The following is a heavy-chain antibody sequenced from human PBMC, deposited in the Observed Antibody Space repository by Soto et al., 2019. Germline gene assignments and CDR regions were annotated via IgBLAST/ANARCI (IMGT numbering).Heavy chain of an antibody. J-gene: IGHJ6*02. Sequence: KPSETLSLTCAVYGGSFSGYYWSWIRQPPGKGLEWIGEINHSGSTNYNPSLKSRVTISVDTSKNQFSLKLSSVTAADTAVYYCARSTVTTIGYYYYGMDVWGQGTTVTVSS. CDR2: INHSGST. V-gene: IGHV4-34*01. CDR3: ARSTVTTIGYYYYGMDV. CDR1: GGSFSGYY. D-gene: IGHD4-4*01.